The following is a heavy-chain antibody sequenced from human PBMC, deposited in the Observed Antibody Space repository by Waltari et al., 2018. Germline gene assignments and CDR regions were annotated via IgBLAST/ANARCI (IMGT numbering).Heavy chain of an antibody. CDR3: ARDVGGTRRGGY. CDR1: GYSISSGYY. CDR2: IYHSGST. Sequence: QVQLQESGPGLVKPSETLSLTCAVSGYSISSGYYWGWIRQPPGKGLEWIGSIYHSGSTYYNPSLKSRVTISVDTSKNQFSLKLSSVTAADTAVYYCARDVGGTRRGGYWGQGTLVTVSS. J-gene: IGHJ4*02. V-gene: IGHV4-38-2*02. D-gene: IGHD1-7*01.